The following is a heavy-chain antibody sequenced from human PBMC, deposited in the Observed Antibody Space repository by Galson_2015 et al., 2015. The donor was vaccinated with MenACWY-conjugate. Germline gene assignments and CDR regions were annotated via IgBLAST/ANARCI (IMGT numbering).Heavy chain of an antibody. CDR3: ARDRATVTNYYYYGMDV. V-gene: IGHV3-20*04. Sequence: SLRLCCAASGFTFDDYGMDWFRPAPGKGLEWVSVINWAGFSRGYAGSVEGRFTIFRDNAKTYLNLQMNSLRAEDTALYYCARDRATVTNYYYYGMDVWGQGTTVPV. CDR1: GFTFDDYG. CDR2: INWAGFSR. D-gene: IGHD4-17*01. J-gene: IGHJ6*02.